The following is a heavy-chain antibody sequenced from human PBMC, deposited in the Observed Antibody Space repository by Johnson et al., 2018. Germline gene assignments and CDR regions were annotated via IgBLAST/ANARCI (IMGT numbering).Heavy chain of an antibody. CDR3: ARARSWGIQLYYYYYVMDV. CDR1: GFTFSSYA. J-gene: IGHJ6*02. D-gene: IGHD5-18*01. V-gene: IGHV3-30*04. CDR2: ISYDGSNK. Sequence: QVQLVQSGGGVVQPGRSLRLSCAASGFTFSSYAMHWVRQAPGKGLEWVAVISYDGSNKYYADSVKGRFTISRDNSKNTLYLKRNSLRAEDTAVYYCARARSWGIQLYYYYYVMDVWGQGTTVTVSS.